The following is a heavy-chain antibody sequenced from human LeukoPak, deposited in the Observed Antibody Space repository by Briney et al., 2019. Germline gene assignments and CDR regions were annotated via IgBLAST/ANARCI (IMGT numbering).Heavy chain of an antibody. Sequence: ASVKVSCKASGYTFTGYYMHWVRQAPGQGLEWMGRINPNSGGTNYVQKFQDRVTMTRDTSISTTYMELSRLRSDDTAVYYCARLSIIAAATIGWGQGTLVTVSS. J-gene: IGHJ4*02. CDR1: GYTFTGYY. CDR2: INPNSGGT. CDR3: ARLSIIAAATIG. D-gene: IGHD1-26*01. V-gene: IGHV1-2*06.